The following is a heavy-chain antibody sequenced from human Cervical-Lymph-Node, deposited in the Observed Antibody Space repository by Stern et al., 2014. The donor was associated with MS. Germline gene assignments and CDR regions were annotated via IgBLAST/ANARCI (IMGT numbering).Heavy chain of an antibody. CDR3: ARQRYFDY. J-gene: IGHJ4*02. V-gene: IGHV5-51*01. Sequence: VQLVQSGPEVKRPGESLKISCQASGYTFTSYWIGWVRQMPGKGLEWIAIIFPGGSDIRYSPAFPGQGTISVHKASSTAYLQWNNLKAWDTAIYYCARQRYFDYWGQGTLVTVSS. CDR1: GYTFTSYW. CDR2: IFPGGSDI.